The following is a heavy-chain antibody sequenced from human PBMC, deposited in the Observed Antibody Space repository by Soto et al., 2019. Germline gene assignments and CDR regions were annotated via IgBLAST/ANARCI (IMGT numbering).Heavy chain of an antibody. CDR1: GYSFTSYW. J-gene: IGHJ6*02. Sequence: PGESLKISCKGSGYSFTSYWIGWVRQMPGKGLEWMGRIDPSDSYTNYSPSFQGHVTISADKSISTAYLQWSSLKASDTAMYYCARQSAMVNYFYYGMDVWGQGTTVTVSS. CDR2: IDPSDSYT. D-gene: IGHD5-18*01. V-gene: IGHV5-10-1*01. CDR3: ARQSAMVNYFYYGMDV.